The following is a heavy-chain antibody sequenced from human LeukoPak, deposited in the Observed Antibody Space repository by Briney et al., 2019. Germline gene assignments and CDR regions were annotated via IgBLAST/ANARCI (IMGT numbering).Heavy chain of an antibody. CDR2: IYYSGST. Sequence: SETLSLTCAVFGQSVSGTYYWGWIRQPPGKGLEWIGSIYYSGSTYYNPSLKSRVTISVDTSKNQFSLKLSSVTAADTAVYYCTSVTTNSNFDYWGQGTLVTVSS. V-gene: IGHV4-38-2*01. J-gene: IGHJ4*02. CDR1: GQSVSGTYY. D-gene: IGHD4-17*01. CDR3: TSVTTNSNFDY.